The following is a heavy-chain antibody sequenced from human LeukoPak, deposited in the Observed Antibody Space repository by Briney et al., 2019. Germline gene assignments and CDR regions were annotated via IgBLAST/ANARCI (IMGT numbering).Heavy chain of an antibody. D-gene: IGHD3-10*01. V-gene: IGHV4-31*03. CDR2: IYYSGST. CDR3: ASTTTMVRGVIYSFDY. Sequence: SETLSLTCTVSGGSISSGGYYWSWIRQHPGKGLEWIGYIYYSGSTYYNPSLKSRVTISVDTSKNQFSLKLSSVTAADTAVYYCASTTTMVRGVIYSFDYWGQGTLVTVSS. J-gene: IGHJ4*02. CDR1: GGSISSGGYY.